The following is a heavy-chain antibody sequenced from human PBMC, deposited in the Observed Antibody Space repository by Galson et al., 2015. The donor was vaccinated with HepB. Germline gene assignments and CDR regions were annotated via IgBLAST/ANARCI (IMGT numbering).Heavy chain of an antibody. CDR1: GCSISSGGYY. V-gene: IGHV4-31*01. CDR3: ARHYASGLEAFNI. J-gene: IGHJ3*02. D-gene: IGHD3-16*01. CDR2: IYYSGGT. Sequence: TLSLTCTVSGCSISSGGYYWSWTRQHPGKGLEWIGYIYYSGGTCYNPSLKSLVTISIDTSKNQFTLNLSSVTAADTAVYYCARHYASGLEAFNIWGQGTMVAVSS.